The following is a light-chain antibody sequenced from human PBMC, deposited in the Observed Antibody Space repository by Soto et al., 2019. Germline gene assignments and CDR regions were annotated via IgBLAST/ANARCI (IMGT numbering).Light chain of an antibody. Sequence: DIQMTQSPSTLSASVGDRVTITCRASRSISDWLAWYQQKPGKAPKLLIFDASSLKSGVPSRLSGSGSGTEFTLTISRXQPDDVATYYCLQYSSHSWTFGQGTKVDIK. J-gene: IGKJ1*01. CDR3: LQYSSHSWT. CDR1: RSISDW. V-gene: IGKV1-5*01. CDR2: DAS.